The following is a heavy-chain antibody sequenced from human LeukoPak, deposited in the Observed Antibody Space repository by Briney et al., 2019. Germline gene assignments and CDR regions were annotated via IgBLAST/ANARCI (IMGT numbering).Heavy chain of an antibody. D-gene: IGHD5-24*01. J-gene: IGHJ3*02. CDR1: GFIFSSYW. Sequence: GGSLRLSCAASGFIFSSYWMSWVRQAPGKGLEWVANIKQDGSEKYYVDSVKGRFTISRDNAKNSLYLQMNSLRAEDTALYYCARARSRDGYTGSFDIWGQGTMVTVSS. CDR3: ARARSRDGYTGSFDI. CDR2: IKQDGSEK. V-gene: IGHV3-7*01.